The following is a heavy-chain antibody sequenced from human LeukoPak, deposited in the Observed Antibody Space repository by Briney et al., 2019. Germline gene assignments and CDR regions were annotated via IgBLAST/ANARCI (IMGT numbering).Heavy chain of an antibody. CDR1: GFTFSSYW. CDR3: AELGITMIGGV. V-gene: IGHV3-7*01. Sequence: GGSLRLACAASGFTFSSYWMSWVRQAPGKGLEWVAIIKQDGSEKYYVDSVKGRFTISRDNAKNSLYLQMNSLRAEDTAVYYCAELGITMIGGVWGKGTTVTISS. J-gene: IGHJ6*04. CDR2: IKQDGSEK. D-gene: IGHD3-10*02.